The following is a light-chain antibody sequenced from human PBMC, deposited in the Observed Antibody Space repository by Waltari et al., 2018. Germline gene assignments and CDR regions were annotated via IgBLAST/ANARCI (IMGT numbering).Light chain of an antibody. V-gene: IGKV3-11*01. Sequence: EIVLTQSPATLSLSPGERATLSCRASQSVSSSLGWYQQKPGQAPRLLIYDVSNRATDIPARFSGSGSGTDFTLTISSLEPEDFAVYYYQQRDNWPSITFGQGTRLEIK. CDR2: DVS. J-gene: IGKJ5*01. CDR1: QSVSSS. CDR3: QQRDNWPSIT.